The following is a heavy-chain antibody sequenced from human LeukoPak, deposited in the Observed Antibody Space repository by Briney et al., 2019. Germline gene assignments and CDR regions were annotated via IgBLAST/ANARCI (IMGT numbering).Heavy chain of an antibody. V-gene: IGHV4-59*06. CDR1: GGSISNYY. J-gene: IGHJ3*02. CDR2: IYYSGST. D-gene: IGHD4-23*01. Sequence: SETLSLTCTASGGSISNYYCSWIRQPPGKGLEWIGYIYYSGSTYYNPSLKSRVTISVDTSKNQFSLKLSSVTAADTAVYYCARTTVVTQDAFDIWGQGTMVTVSS. CDR3: ARTTVVTQDAFDI.